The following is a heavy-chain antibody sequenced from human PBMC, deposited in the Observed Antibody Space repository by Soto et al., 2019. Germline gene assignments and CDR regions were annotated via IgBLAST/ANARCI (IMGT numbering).Heavy chain of an antibody. CDR1: GGTFGSYA. V-gene: IGHV1-69*01. D-gene: IGHD2-2*01. Sequence: QVQLVQSGAEVKKPGSSVKVSCKASGGTFGSYAISWVRQAPGQGLEWMGGVIPIPGTANYAQKFQGRVTIAADDSTRIAYMELSSLRSEDTAVYYCTRSQGSSTSLEIYYYYYYGMDVWGQGTTVTVSS. CDR3: TRSQGSSTSLEIYYYYYYGMDV. J-gene: IGHJ6*02. CDR2: VIPIPGTA.